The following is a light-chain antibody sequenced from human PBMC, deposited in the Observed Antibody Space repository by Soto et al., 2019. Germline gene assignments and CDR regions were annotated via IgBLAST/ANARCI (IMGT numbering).Light chain of an antibody. CDR2: DAS. V-gene: IGKV1-33*01. CDR1: QTVNTW. J-gene: IGKJ2*03. Sequence: DIEMTHSPPTLSASVGDRVTITCRASQTVNTWLAWYQHKPGKAPKLLIYDASNLETGVPSRFSGSGSGTDFTFTINSLQPEDIATYYCQHYHNLPYSFGQGTKVDI. CDR3: QHYHNLPYS.